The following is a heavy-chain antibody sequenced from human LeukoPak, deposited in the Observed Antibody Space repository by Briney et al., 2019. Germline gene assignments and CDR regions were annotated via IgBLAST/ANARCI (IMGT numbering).Heavy chain of an antibody. V-gene: IGHV3-49*04. CDR2: IRSKGYGGTT. CDR1: GFTFGDYA. D-gene: IGHD3-10*01. Sequence: PGRSLRLSCTASGFTFGDYAMSWVRQAPGEGLEWVGYIRSKGYGGTTEYAASVKGRFTISRDDSKSIAYLQMNSLKTEDTAVYYCTRDQAYYGSGSYYNSPGYFDYWGQGTLVTVSS. CDR3: TRDQAYYGSGSYYNSPGYFDY. J-gene: IGHJ4*02.